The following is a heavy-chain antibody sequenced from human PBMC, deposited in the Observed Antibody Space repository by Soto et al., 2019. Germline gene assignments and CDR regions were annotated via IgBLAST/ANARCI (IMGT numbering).Heavy chain of an antibody. D-gene: IGHD3-3*01. CDR1: GGTFSSYT. Sequence: SVKVSCKASGGTFSSYTISWVRQAPGQGLEWMGRIIPILGIANYAQKLQGRVTMTTDTSTSTAYMELRSLRSDDTAVYYCARVHVITIFGVVTPSGGMDVWGQGTTVTVSS. CDR3: ARVHVITIFGVVTPSGGMDV. CDR2: IIPILGIA. V-gene: IGHV1-69*02. J-gene: IGHJ6*02.